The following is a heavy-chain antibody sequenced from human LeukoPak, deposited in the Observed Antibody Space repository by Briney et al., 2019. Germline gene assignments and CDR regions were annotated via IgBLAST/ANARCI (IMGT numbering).Heavy chain of an antibody. CDR2: IYYSGST. D-gene: IGHD6-13*01. CDR3: ARHLYSSSFVYCFDF. Sequence: SETLSLTCTVSGGSLSSSGYYWGWIRQPPGKGLEWIGSIYYSGSTYYNPSLKSRVTISVDTSKNQFSLKLTSVAAADTAVYYCARHLYSSSFVYCFDFWGQGTLVTVSS. V-gene: IGHV4-39*01. J-gene: IGHJ4*02. CDR1: GGSLSSSGYY.